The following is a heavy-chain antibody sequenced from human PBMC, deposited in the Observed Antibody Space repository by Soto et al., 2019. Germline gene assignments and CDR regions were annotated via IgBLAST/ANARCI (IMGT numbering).Heavy chain of an antibody. CDR1: GESISTYY. D-gene: IGHD1-1*01. V-gene: IGHV4-4*07. CDR3: AKVLLERRHYFGMDV. J-gene: IGHJ6*02. CDR2: MYGSGST. Sequence: SETLSLTCTVSGESISTYYWSWIRQPAGKELEWVGRMYGSGSTNYSPFLKSRVAMSVDTTKNQFSLKLKSVTAADTAVYYCAKVLLERRHYFGMDVWGQGTTVTVSS.